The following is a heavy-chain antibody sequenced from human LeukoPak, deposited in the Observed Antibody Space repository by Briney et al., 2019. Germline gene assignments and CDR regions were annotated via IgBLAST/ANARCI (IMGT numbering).Heavy chain of an antibody. CDR2: ISYDENNK. CDR1: GFTFSSFA. Sequence: GGSLRLSCAASGFTFSSFAMNWVRQAPGNGLEWVALISYDENNKYYADSVKGRFTISRDNSKSTLYLQMNSLRPEDTAVYYCASWNGGYWGQGTLVTVSS. J-gene: IGHJ4*01. V-gene: IGHV3-30-3*01. D-gene: IGHD1-1*01. CDR3: ASWNGGY.